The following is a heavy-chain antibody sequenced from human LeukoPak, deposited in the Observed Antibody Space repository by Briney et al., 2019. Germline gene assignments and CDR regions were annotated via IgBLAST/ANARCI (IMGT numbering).Heavy chain of an antibody. Sequence: KTGGSLRLSCAASGFTFSDYYTSWIRQAPGKGLEWVSYISSSGSTIYYADSVKGRFTISRDNAKNSLYLQMNSLRAEDTAVYYCARTMARGIGYYYYYMDVWGKGTTVTISS. CDR2: ISSSGSTI. D-gene: IGHD3-10*01. CDR1: GFTFSDYY. V-gene: IGHV3-11*01. CDR3: ARTMARGIGYYYYYMDV. J-gene: IGHJ6*03.